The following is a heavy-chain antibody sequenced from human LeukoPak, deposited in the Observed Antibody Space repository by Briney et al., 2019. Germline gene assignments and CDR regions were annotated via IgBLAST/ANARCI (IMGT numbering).Heavy chain of an antibody. D-gene: IGHD6-19*01. V-gene: IGHV3-7*01. CDR2: IHEDGSDK. J-gene: IGHJ4*02. Sequence: PGGSLRLSCAASGFTFSSYAMHWVRQAPGKGLEWVANIHEDGSDKYYVDSVKGRFTISRDNAKNSLYLQMNSLRAEDTAVYYCARDVHSGAFDYWGQGTLVTVSS. CDR3: ARDVHSGAFDY. CDR1: GFTFSSYA.